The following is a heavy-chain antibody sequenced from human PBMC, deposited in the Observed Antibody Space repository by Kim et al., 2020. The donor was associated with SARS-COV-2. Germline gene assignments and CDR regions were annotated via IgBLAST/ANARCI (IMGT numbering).Heavy chain of an antibody. D-gene: IGHD1-26*01. V-gene: IGHV4-59*13. J-gene: IGHJ5*02. CDR1: GASISTYY. Sequence: SETLSLTCTVSGASISTYYWNWIRQPPGKGLEWIGYVYYSGSTNSNPSLKSRVTMSLDTSKNHFSLKLRSVTAADTAVYYCVRVGAASDPYNWFDPWGQGTRVTVS. CDR3: VRVGAASDPYNWFDP. CDR2: VYYSGST.